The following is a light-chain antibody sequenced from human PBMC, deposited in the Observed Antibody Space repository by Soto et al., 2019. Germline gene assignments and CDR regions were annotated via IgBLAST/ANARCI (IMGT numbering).Light chain of an antibody. Sequence: DLQLTQSPSSLSASVGDSVTITCRASQGLDDSLAWYQQRPGKAPHLLIYDAATLRSGAPSRFSASGSGTNFSLTISSLRPEDSANYYCQQADNFMFTFGPGTKVDVK. J-gene: IGKJ3*01. CDR1: QGLDDS. CDR2: DAA. CDR3: QQADNFMFT. V-gene: IGKV1-12*01.